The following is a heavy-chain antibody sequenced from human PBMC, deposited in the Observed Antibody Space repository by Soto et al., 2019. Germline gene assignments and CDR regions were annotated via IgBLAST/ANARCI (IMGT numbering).Heavy chain of an antibody. Sequence: PGGSLRLSCAASGFTFSNAWMNWVRQAPGKGLEWVGRIKSKTDGGTTDYAAPVKGRFTISRDDSKNTLYLQMNSLKTEDTAVYYFTTDIWLWGQLVLERYFDYWGQGTLVTVS. J-gene: IGHJ4*02. D-gene: IGHD6-6*01. V-gene: IGHV3-15*07. CDR2: IKSKTDGGTT. CDR3: TTDIWLWGQLVLERYFDY. CDR1: GFTFSNAW.